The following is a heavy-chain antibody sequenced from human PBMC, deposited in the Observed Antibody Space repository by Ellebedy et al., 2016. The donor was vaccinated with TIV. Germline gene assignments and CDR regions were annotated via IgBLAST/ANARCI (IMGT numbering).Heavy chain of an antibody. V-gene: IGHV3-7*01. J-gene: IGHJ1*01. Sequence: PGRSLRLSCAASGLTFSSYWMSWVRQTSGKGLEWVATIKQDVSEKYYVDSVKGRFTISRDNAKNSLHLQMNRLRAEDTAVYYCARDPYWDSSGYYYSYFQHWGQGTLVTVSS. CDR3: ARDPYWDSSGYYYSYFQH. CDR1: GLTFSSYW. D-gene: IGHD3-22*01. CDR2: IKQDVSEK.